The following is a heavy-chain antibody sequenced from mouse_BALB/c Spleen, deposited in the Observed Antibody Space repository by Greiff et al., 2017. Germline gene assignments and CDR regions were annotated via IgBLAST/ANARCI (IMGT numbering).Heavy chain of an antibody. Sequence: EVQVVESGGGLVKPGGSLKLSCAASGFTFSDYYMYWVRQTPEKRLEWVATISDGGSYTYYPDSVKGRFTISRDNAKNNLYLQMSSLKSEDTAMYYCARSYAMDYWGQGTSVTVSS. CDR1: GFTFSDYY. J-gene: IGHJ4*01. CDR3: ARSYAMDY. V-gene: IGHV5-4*02. CDR2: ISDGGSYT.